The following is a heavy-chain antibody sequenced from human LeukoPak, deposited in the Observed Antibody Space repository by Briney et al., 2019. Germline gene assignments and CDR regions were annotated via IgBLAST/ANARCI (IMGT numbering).Heavy chain of an antibody. V-gene: IGHV4-59*01. CDR1: GGSISSYY. Sequence: SETLSLTCTVSGGSISSYYWSWIRQPPGKGLEWIGYIYYSGSTNYNPSLKSRVTISVDTSKNQFSLKLSSVTAADTAVYYCARAYPLNIAAAGIYYYYGMDVWGQGTTVTVSS. J-gene: IGHJ6*02. D-gene: IGHD6-13*01. CDR2: IYYSGST. CDR3: ARAYPLNIAAAGIYYYYGMDV.